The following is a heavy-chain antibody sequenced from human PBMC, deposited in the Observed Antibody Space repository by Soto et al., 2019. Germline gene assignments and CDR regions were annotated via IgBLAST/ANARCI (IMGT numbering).Heavy chain of an antibody. CDR3: ARESAYCSGGSCYSNQPEYFQH. D-gene: IGHD2-15*01. J-gene: IGHJ1*01. CDR2: IKQDGSEK. Sequence: EVQLVESGGGLVQPGGSLRLSCAASGFTFSSYWMSWVRQAPGKGLEWVANIKQDGSEKYYVDSVKGRFTISRDNAKNSLSLQMNSLRGEDTAVYYCARESAYCSGGSCYSNQPEYFQHWGQGTLVTVSS. V-gene: IGHV3-7*01. CDR1: GFTFSSYW.